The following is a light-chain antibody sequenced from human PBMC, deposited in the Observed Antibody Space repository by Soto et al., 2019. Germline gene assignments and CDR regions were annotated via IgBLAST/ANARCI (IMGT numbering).Light chain of an antibody. V-gene: IGKV3-15*01. CDR3: QQYNDWLWT. J-gene: IGKJ1*01. CDR2: GAS. CDR1: QNIHTN. Sequence: VMSHSLAALSVSPRERATLSCRAGQNIHTNLAWYQQKPGQAPRLLFYGASTGATGIPARFSGSGSGTEFTLTISSLQSEDFAVYYCQQYNDWLWTFAQGSNADI.